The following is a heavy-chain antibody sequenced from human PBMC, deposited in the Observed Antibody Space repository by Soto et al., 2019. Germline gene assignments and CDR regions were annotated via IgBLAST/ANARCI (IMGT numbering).Heavy chain of an antibody. V-gene: IGHV1-69*11. J-gene: IGHJ6*02. CDR3: ARCIVARRNYYYGMDV. D-gene: IGHD6-6*01. CDR1: GDILTTYG. Sequence: QVQLVQSGAEVKKPGSAVKVSCKASGDILTTYGISWVRQAPGQGLEWMGGIIPILGATNYAQNFQGRLTISVDESTSTAYLELSTLRSDDTAVYYCARCIVARRNYYYGMDVWGQGTTVTVSS. CDR2: IIPILGAT.